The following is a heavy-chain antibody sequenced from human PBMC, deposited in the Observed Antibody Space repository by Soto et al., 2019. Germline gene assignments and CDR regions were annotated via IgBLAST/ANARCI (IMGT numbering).Heavy chain of an antibody. D-gene: IGHD2-15*01. CDR2: ISSSSSYI. CDR3: ARDKTGGGDY. CDR1: GFTFSSYS. V-gene: IGHV3-21*01. J-gene: IGHJ4*02. Sequence: GGSLRLSYAASGFTFSSYSMNWVRQAPGKGLEWVSSISSSSSYIYYADSVKGRFTISRDNAKNSLYLQMNSLRAEDTAVYYCARDKTGGGDYWGQGTLVTVSS.